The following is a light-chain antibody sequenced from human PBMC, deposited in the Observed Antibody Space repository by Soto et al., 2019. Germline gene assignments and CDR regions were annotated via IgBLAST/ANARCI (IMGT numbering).Light chain of an antibody. Sequence: DIVLTQSPGPLSLSPGERATLSCRGSQSVSSSYLAWYQQKPGQAPRLLIYGASSRATGIPDRFSGSGSGTDFTLTISRLEPEDVAVYYCQQYGSSPLTLGGGTKVDIK. CDR2: GAS. V-gene: IGKV3-20*01. CDR3: QQYGSSPLT. J-gene: IGKJ4*01. CDR1: QSVSSSY.